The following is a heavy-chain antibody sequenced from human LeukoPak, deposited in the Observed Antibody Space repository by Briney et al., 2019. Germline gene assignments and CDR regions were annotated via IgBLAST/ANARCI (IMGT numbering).Heavy chain of an antibody. D-gene: IGHD3-16*01. J-gene: IGHJ4*02. CDR2: IFHSGVT. Sequence: SQTLSLTCTVSGGSIGSGAYYWPWIRQPPGKGLEWFGYIFHSGVTSYNPPLKSRVTISVDTSKNQFSLTLTSVTAADTAVYYCASQRGPYRTSVFDYWGQGTLVTVSS. V-gene: IGHV4-30-2*01. CDR1: GGSIGSGAYY. CDR3: ASQRGPYRTSVFDY.